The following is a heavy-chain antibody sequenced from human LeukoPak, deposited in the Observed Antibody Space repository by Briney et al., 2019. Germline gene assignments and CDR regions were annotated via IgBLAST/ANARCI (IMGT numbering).Heavy chain of an antibody. CDR1: GFTFSSYA. Sequence: GGFLRPSCAASGFTFSSYAMHWVRQAPGKGLEWVAVISYDGSNKYYADSVKGRFTISRDNSKNTLYLQMNSLRAEDTAVYYCAREGVAVAGCFDYWGQGTLVTVSS. J-gene: IGHJ4*02. CDR2: ISYDGSNK. D-gene: IGHD6-19*01. CDR3: AREGVAVAGCFDY. V-gene: IGHV3-30*04.